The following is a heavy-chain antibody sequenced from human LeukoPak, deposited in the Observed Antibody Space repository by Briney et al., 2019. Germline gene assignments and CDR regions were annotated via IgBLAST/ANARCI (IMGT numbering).Heavy chain of an antibody. Sequence: ASVKVSCKASGYTFTSYGISWVRQAPGQGLEWMGRINPNSGGTNYAQKFQGRVTMTRDTSISTAYMELSRLRSDDTAVYYCARAIGSSSGDYWGQGTLVTVSS. CDR2: INPNSGGT. CDR1: GYTFTSYG. CDR3: ARAIGSSSGDY. D-gene: IGHD6-6*01. V-gene: IGHV1-2*06. J-gene: IGHJ4*02.